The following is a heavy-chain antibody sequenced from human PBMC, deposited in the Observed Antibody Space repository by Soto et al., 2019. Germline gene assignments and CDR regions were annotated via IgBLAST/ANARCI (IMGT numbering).Heavy chain of an antibody. V-gene: IGHV5-10-1*01. D-gene: IGHD3-3*01. CDR1: GYSFTSYW. J-gene: IGHJ6*02. CDR2: IDPSDSYT. Sequence: GESLKISCKCSGYSFTSYWLSWVRQMPGKGLEWMGRIDPSDSYTNYSPSFQGHVTISADKSISTAYLQWSSLKASDTAMYYCARLNYDFGRGPYGMDVWGQGTTVTVSS. CDR3: ARLNYDFGRGPYGMDV.